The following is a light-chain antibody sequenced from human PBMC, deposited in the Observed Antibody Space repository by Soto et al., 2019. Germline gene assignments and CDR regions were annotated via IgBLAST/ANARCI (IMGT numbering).Light chain of an antibody. J-gene: IGKJ1*01. CDR3: HQRQSWPRT. CDR2: DAS. V-gene: IGKV3-15*01. CDR1: QSVRTK. Sequence: EVVMTQCPDTLSVAPGAAVSLSCRARQSVRTKLAWYQQKPGQAPRLLIYDASTRATGIPARFSASGTGTDFTLTISDVQPEDFAVYYCHQRQSWPRTFGQGTKVDIK.